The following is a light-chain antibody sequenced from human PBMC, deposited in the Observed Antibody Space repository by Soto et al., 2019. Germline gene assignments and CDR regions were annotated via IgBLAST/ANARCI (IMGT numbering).Light chain of an antibody. Sequence: QSALTQPRSVSGSPGRSVTITCPGTSSDVGGYNYVSWYQQHPGKAPRLMIYDVTKRPSGVPDRFSGSRSGNTASLTISGLQAEDEADYYCCSYAGSYIFVFGSGTKLTVL. CDR1: SSDVGGYNY. J-gene: IGLJ1*01. CDR2: DVT. V-gene: IGLV2-11*01. CDR3: CSYAGSYIFV.